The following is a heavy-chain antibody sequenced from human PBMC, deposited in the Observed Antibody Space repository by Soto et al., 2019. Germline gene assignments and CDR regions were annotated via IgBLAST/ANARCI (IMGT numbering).Heavy chain of an antibody. J-gene: IGHJ3*02. V-gene: IGHV3-30*04. Sequence: GGSLRLSCAASGFTFSSYAMHWVRQAPGKGLEWVAVISYDGSNKYYADSVKGRFTISRDNSKNTLYLQMNSLVAEDAAVYCCARADDAFDIWGQGTMVTVSS. CDR3: ARADDAFDI. CDR1: GFTFSSYA. CDR2: ISYDGSNK.